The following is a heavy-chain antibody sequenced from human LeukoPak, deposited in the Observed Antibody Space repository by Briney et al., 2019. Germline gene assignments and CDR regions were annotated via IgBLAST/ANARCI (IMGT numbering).Heavy chain of an antibody. V-gene: IGHV4-34*01. J-gene: IGHJ4*02. Sequence: SETLSLTCAVYGGSFSGYYWSWIRQPPGKGLEWIGEINRSGSTNYNPSLKSRVTISVDTSKNQLSLKLSSVTAADTAVYYCARGSVTTDYWGQGTLVTVSS. CDR1: GGSFSGYY. CDR2: INRSGST. D-gene: IGHD4-17*01. CDR3: ARGSVTTDY.